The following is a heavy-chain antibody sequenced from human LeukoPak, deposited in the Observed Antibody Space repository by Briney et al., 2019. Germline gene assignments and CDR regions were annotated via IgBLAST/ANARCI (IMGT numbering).Heavy chain of an antibody. V-gene: IGHV3-21*01. CDR3: ARDLGHYYGSGSYYC. Sequence: GGSLRLSCAASGFTFSSYSVNWVRQAPGKGLEWVSSISSSSSYIYYADSVKGRFTISRANAKNSLYLQMNSLRAEDTAVYYCARDLGHYYGSGSYYCWGQGTMVTVSS. D-gene: IGHD3-10*01. CDR1: GFTFSSYS. J-gene: IGHJ3*01. CDR2: ISSSSSYI.